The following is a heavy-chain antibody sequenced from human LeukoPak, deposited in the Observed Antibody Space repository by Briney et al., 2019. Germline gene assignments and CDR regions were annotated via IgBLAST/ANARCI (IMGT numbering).Heavy chain of an antibody. CDR1: GGSISSGGYS. CDR3: ARDRGICYFDY. J-gene: IGHJ4*02. V-gene: IGHV4-30-2*01. Sequence: SQTLSLTCAVSGGSISSGGYSWSWIRQPPGKGLEWIGYIYHSGSTYYNPSLKSRVTISVDRSKNQFSLKLSSVTAADTAVHYCARDRGICYFDYWGQGTLVTVSS. CDR2: IYHSGST.